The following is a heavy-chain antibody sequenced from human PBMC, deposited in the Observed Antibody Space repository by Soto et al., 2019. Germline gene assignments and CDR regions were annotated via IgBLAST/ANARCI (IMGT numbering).Heavy chain of an antibody. D-gene: IGHD1-1*01. CDR1: GYIFTTYG. CDR2: ISAHNGKT. CDR3: ARGRYGDY. Sequence: QVHLVQSGAEVKKPGASVKVSCKGSGYIFTTYGITWVRKAPGQGLEWMGWISAHNGKTNYAQKLQGRVTVTRDTATSTAYMELRNLRYDDTAVYYCARGRYGDYWGQGALVTVSS. V-gene: IGHV1-18*01. J-gene: IGHJ4*02.